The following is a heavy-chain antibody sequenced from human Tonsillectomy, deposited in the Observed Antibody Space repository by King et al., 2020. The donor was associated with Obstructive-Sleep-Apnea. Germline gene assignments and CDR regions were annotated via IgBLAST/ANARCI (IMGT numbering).Heavy chain of an antibody. CDR3: AREGISDCGDDCPFDY. J-gene: IGHJ4*02. Sequence: EVQLVESGGGLVQPGGSLRLSCAASGFPLRNYWMSWVRQAPGKGLEGVANIKEDGSEKYYVDSVKGRFTISRDNAKNSLFLQMNSLRAEDTAVYYCAREGISDCGDDCPFDYWGQGSQVTVSS. V-gene: IGHV3-7*01. CDR1: GFPLRNYW. D-gene: IGHD2-21*02. CDR2: IKEDGSEK.